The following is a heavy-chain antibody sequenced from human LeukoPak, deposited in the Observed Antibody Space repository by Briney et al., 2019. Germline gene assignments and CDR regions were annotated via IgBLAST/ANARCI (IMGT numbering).Heavy chain of an antibody. CDR3: ARRSAYSSSSGLNS. CDR2: INHSGGT. D-gene: IGHD6-6*01. J-gene: IGHJ4*02. CDR1: GGSFGGYY. V-gene: IGHV4-34*01. Sequence: SETLPLTCAVYGGSFGGYYWSWVRQPPGRGLEWIGQINHSGGTNYNPSLKSRVTISVDTSNNHFSLKMNSVTAADTAVYYCARRSAYSSSSGLNSWGQGTLVTVSS.